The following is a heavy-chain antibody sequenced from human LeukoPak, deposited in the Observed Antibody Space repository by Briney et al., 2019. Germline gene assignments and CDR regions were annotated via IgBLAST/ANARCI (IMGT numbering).Heavy chain of an antibody. CDR1: GFTFSSYS. Sequence: HPGGSLRLSCAASGFTFSSYSMNWVRQAPGKGLEWVSYISSSSTTIYYADSVKGRFTISRDNAKKSLYLQMNSLRAEDTAVYYCARGAPSGEVMVAATRPIDYWGQGTLVTVSS. D-gene: IGHD2-15*01. J-gene: IGHJ4*02. V-gene: IGHV3-48*01. CDR2: ISSSSTTI. CDR3: ARGAPSGEVMVAATRPIDY.